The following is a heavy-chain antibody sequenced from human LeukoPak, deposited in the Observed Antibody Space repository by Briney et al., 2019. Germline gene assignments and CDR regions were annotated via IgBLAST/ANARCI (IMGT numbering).Heavy chain of an antibody. V-gene: IGHV3-66*01. D-gene: IGHD6-13*01. CDR1: GVVASDNY. CDR2: IYSVGST. J-gene: IGHJ4*02. Sequence: GGSLRLSCAASGVVASDNYMRWVRQAPGKGLEWVSLIYSVGSTYYADSVKGRFTISRDSSKNTVFLQMNSLRVEDTAVYYCARDPPAVAANTYGWGQGTQVTVSS. CDR3: ARDPPAVAANTYG.